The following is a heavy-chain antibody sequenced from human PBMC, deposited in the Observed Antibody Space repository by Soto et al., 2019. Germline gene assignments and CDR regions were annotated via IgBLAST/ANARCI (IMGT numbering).Heavy chain of an antibody. V-gene: IGHV4-61*08. D-gene: IGHD2-8*01. Sequence: PSETLSLTCSVSGGTINSGDYVWSWIRQPPGKGLEWIGYIYYSGTTNYNPSLASRVTLSVDTSKNQFSLKMTSVTAADRAMYFCARYNSYAIDYWGRGTLVIVSS. CDR1: GGTINSGDYV. J-gene: IGHJ4*02. CDR3: ARYNSYAIDY. CDR2: IYYSGTT.